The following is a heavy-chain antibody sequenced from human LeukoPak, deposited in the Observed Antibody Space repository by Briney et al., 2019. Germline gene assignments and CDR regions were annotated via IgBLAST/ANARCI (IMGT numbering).Heavy chain of an antibody. J-gene: IGHJ4*02. CDR1: GFTISNYW. V-gene: IGHV3-7*01. CDR3: ARDLFDY. Sequence: GGSLRLSCAASGFTISNYWMSWVRQAPGKGLEWVATINQGGSGKYYVDSVKGRFTISRDSAKNSLYLQMNSLTAEDTAVYYCARDLFDYWGQGTLVTVSS. CDR2: INQGGSGK.